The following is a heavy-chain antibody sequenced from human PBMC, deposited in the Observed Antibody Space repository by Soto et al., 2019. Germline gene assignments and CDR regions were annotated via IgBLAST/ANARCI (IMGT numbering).Heavy chain of an antibody. D-gene: IGHD2-15*01. Sequence: PGGSLRLSCAASGFTFTNYWMHWVRQGPGKGLEWVSRINTDGSDTKYADSVKGRFTISRDNAKNSLYLQMNSLRAEDTAVYYCAKEDWWRFDYWGQGTLVTVSS. CDR1: GFTFTNYW. J-gene: IGHJ4*02. CDR3: AKEDWWRFDY. V-gene: IGHV3-74*01. CDR2: INTDGSDT.